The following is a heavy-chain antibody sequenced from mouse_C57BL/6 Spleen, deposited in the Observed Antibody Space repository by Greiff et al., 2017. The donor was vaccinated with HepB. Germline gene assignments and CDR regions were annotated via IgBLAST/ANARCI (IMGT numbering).Heavy chain of an antibody. J-gene: IGHJ1*03. V-gene: IGHV1-82*01. CDR2: IYPGDGDT. CDR3: ASHYDWYFDV. D-gene: IGHD1-1*01. Sequence: VKLQESGPELVKPGASVKISCKASGYAFSSSWMNWVKQRPGKGLEWIGRIYPGDGDTNYNGKFKGKATLTADKSSSTAYMQLSSLTSEDSAVYFCASHYDWYFDVWGTGTTVTVSS. CDR1: GYAFSSSW.